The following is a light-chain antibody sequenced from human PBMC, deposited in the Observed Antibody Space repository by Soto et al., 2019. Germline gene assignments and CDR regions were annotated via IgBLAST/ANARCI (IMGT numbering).Light chain of an antibody. J-gene: IGKJ1*01. V-gene: IGKV3-15*01. CDR2: GAS. Sequence: EIVMTQSPATLSVSPGERATLSCRASQTVISKLAWYQLKPGQAPRLLIYGASTRATDIPARFSGSGSGTDFALTIGSLQSEDFAVYYCQQYNNWPPAFGQGTTVE. CDR3: QQYNNWPPA. CDR1: QTVISK.